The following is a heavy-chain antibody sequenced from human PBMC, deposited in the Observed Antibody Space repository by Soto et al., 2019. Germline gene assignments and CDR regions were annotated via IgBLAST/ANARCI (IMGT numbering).Heavy chain of an antibody. CDR3: AMVDVYVTPSPQHV. D-gene: IGHD3-16*01. Sequence: ASVKVSCKASGYTFTSYGISWVRQAPGQGLEWMGWISAYNGNTNYAQKLQGRVTMTTDTSTSTAYMELRSLRSNDTAIYYCAMVDVYVTPSPQHVWGQGTTVTVSS. V-gene: IGHV1-18*01. CDR2: ISAYNGNT. J-gene: IGHJ6*02. CDR1: GYTFTSYG.